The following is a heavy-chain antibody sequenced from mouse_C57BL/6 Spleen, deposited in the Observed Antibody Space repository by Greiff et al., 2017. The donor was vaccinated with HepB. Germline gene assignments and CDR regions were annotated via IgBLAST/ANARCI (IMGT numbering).Heavy chain of an antibody. CDR2: IDPNSGGT. CDR1: GYTFTSYW. J-gene: IGHJ4*01. Sequence: QVQLKQPGAELVKPGASVKLSCKASGYTFTSYWMHWVKQRPGRGLEWIGRIDPNSGGTKYNEKFKSKATLTVDKPSSTAYMQLSSLTSEDSAVYYCAIIYYGNYDAMDYWGQGTSVTVSS. V-gene: IGHV1-72*01. CDR3: AIIYYGNYDAMDY. D-gene: IGHD2-1*01.